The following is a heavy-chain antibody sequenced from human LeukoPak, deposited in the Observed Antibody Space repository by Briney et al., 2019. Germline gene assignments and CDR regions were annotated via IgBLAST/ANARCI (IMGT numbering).Heavy chain of an antibody. V-gene: IGHV4-34*01. D-gene: IGHD3-3*01. Sequence: SETLSLTCAVYGGSFSGYYWSWIRQPPGKGLEWIGEINHSGSTNYNPSLKSRVTISVDTSKNQFSLKLSSVTAADTAVYYCARGRGDFWSGYYFPYYYYGMDVWGQGTTVTVSS. CDR2: INHSGST. J-gene: IGHJ6*02. CDR3: ARGRGDFWSGYYFPYYYYGMDV. CDR1: GGSFSGYY.